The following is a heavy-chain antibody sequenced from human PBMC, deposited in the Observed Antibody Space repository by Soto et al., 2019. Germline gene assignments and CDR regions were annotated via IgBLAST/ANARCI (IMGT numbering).Heavy chain of an antibody. Sequence: GGSLRLSCAASGFTFSSYGMHWVRQAPGKGLEWVAVISYDGSNKYYADSVKGRFIISRDDSKNIANLQMNSLKTEDIAVYYCSTARLRDGYLAHWGQGILVTVSS. D-gene: IGHD3-9*01. CDR3: STARLRDGYLAH. CDR2: ISYDGSNK. J-gene: IGHJ4*02. V-gene: IGHV3-30*03. CDR1: GFTFSSYG.